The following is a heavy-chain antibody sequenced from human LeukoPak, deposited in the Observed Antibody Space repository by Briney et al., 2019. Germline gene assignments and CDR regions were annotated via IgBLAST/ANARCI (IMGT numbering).Heavy chain of an antibody. D-gene: IGHD3-16*01. J-gene: IGHJ4*02. CDR2: INQGGTVK. V-gene: IGHV3-7*01. Sequence: GESLRLSCAASGFTFSRSWVTWVRQAPGKGLEWVASINQGGTVKHYMDSVKGRFTVSRDNSDNSLFLQTNSLRAEDTAVYYCAKLLGDVTTFDYWGQGALVTVSS. CDR3: AKLLGDVTTFDY. CDR1: GFTFSRSW.